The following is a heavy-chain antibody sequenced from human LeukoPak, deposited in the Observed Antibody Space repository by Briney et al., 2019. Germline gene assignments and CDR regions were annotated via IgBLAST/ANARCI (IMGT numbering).Heavy chain of an antibody. CDR1: GYTFTGYY. D-gene: IGHD6-6*01. CDR2: INPNSGGT. J-gene: IGHJ5*02. V-gene: IGHV1-2*02. CDR3: AREGSIAARRYNWFDP. Sequence: ASVKVSCKASGYTFTGYYMHWVRQAPGQGLEWMGWINPNSGGTNYAQKFQGRVTMTRDTSISTAYMELSRLRSGNTAVYYCAREGSIAARRYNWFDPWGQGTLVTVSS.